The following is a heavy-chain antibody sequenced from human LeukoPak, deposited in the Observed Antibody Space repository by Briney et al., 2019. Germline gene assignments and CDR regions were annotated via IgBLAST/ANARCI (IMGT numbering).Heavy chain of an antibody. Sequence: VASVKVSCKASGGTFSSYAISWVRQAPGQGLEWMGGIIPIFGTANYAQKFQGRVTITADESTSTAYMELRSLRSDDTAVYYCARDPPRAYYDFWSGHRYYCYGMDVWGQGTTVTVSS. CDR1: GGTFSSYA. CDR2: IIPIFGTA. J-gene: IGHJ6*02. CDR3: ARDPPRAYYDFWSGHRYYCYGMDV. D-gene: IGHD3-3*01. V-gene: IGHV1-69*01.